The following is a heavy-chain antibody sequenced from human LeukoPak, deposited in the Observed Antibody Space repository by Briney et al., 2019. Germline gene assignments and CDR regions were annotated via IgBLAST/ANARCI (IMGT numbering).Heavy chain of an antibody. CDR3: ANEYFDY. CDR2: ISGGGTST. Sequence: GGTLRLSCAAPGFTFRSYGMRWVRQAPGKGLEWVSAISGGGTSTYYADSVKGRFTISGDTSKNTLSLQMNSLRVENTAVYYCANEYFDYWGQGTLVTVSS. V-gene: IGHV3-23*01. CDR1: GFTFRSYG. J-gene: IGHJ4*02.